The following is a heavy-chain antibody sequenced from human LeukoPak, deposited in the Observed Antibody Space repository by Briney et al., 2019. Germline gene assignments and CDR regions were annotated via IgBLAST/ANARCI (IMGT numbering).Heavy chain of an antibody. J-gene: IGHJ6*02. CDR3: ATRDCSSTSCSGNYYYYYGMDV. V-gene: IGHV3-30*03. Sequence: GGSLRLSCAASGFTFSSYGMHWVRQAPGKGLEWVAVISYDGGNKYYADSVKGRFTISRDNSKNTLYLQMNSLRAEDTAVYYCATRDCSSTSCSGNYYYYYGMDVWGQGTTVTVSS. D-gene: IGHD2-2*01. CDR1: GFTFSSYG. CDR2: ISYDGGNK.